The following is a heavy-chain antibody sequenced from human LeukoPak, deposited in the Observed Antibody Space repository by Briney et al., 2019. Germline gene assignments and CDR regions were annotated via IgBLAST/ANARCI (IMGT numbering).Heavy chain of an antibody. CDR2: IYSGGNT. CDR1: GFTVSSNY. Sequence: PGGSLRLSCAASGFTVSSNYMSWVRQAPGKGLEWVSVIYSGGNTYYADSVKGRFTISRDNSKNTLYLQMNSLRAEDTAVYYCARDYFAGGYSYGIDYWGQGILVTVSS. V-gene: IGHV3-66*01. CDR3: ARDYFAGGYSYGIDY. J-gene: IGHJ4*02. D-gene: IGHD5-18*01.